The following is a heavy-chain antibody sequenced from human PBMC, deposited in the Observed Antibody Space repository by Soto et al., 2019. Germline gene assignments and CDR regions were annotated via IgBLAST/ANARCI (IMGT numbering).Heavy chain of an antibody. V-gene: IGHV3-23*01. J-gene: IGHJ6*02. D-gene: IGHD3-16*01. CDR2: IRGSGDRT. Sequence: GGSLRLSCAASGFTLNSYALSWVRQAPGKGLEWISSIRGSGDRTYYADSVKGRFTVSRDNSKGTLSLQMDILSADDSAVYYCARGSPRLEVYYYYGMDVWGQGTTVTVSS. CDR1: GFTLNSYA. CDR3: ARGSPRLEVYYYYGMDV.